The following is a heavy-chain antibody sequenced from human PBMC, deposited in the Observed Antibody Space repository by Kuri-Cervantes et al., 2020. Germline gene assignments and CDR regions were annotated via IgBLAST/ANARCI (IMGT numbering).Heavy chain of an antibody. D-gene: IGHD3-22*01. CDR1: GFTFSSYA. Sequence: LSFTCVASGFTFSSYAMHWVRQAPGKGLEWVAVISYDGSNKYYADSVKGRFTISRDNSKNTLYLQMNSLRAEDTAVYYCARDEYYYDSSGYSLPYWGQGTLVTVSS. V-gene: IGHV3-30-3*01. J-gene: IGHJ4*02. CDR3: ARDEYYYDSSGYSLPY. CDR2: ISYDGSNK.